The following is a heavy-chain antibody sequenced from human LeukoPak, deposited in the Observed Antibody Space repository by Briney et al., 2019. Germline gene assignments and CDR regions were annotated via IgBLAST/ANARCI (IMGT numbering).Heavy chain of an antibody. CDR2: IYYSGST. V-gene: IGHV4-59*01. J-gene: IGHJ1*01. Sequence: VXXXSXXSYXWSWIRQPPGKGXXWIGYIYYSGSTXYNPSLNSRVTISVDXSKNQFSLKLSSVTAADRAVYYWXXXXXXXXXXXXXXWGXXXXXTVSS. CDR3: XXXXXXXXXXXXXX. CDR1: XXSXXSYX.